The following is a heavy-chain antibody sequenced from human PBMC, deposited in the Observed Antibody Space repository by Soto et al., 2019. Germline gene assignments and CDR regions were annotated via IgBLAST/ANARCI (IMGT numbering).Heavy chain of an antibody. J-gene: IGHJ5*01. CDR1: GDSVSSNSAA. V-gene: IGHV6-1*01. CDR3: AMGGIAATTAVWFDP. D-gene: IGHD6-13*01. CDR2: TYYRSKWYN. Sequence: SQTLSLTCAISGDSVSSNSAAWNWIRQSPSRGLEWLGRTYYRSKWYNDYAVSVKSRITINPDTSKNQFSLQLNSVTSEDTAVYYCAMGGIAATTAVWFDPWGQGTLVTASS.